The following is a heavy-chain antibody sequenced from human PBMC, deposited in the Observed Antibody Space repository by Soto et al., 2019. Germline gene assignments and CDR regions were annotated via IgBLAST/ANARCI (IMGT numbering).Heavy chain of an antibody. D-gene: IGHD4-4*01. V-gene: IGHV3-43*01. Sequence: GGSLRLSCAASGFTFDDYTMHWVRQAPGKGLEWVSLISWDGGSTYYADSVKGRFTISRDNSKNSLYLQMNSLRTEDTALYYCAKDIRDLQSPGYYSYGMDVWGQGTTVTVSS. CDR2: ISWDGGST. CDR1: GFTFDDYT. J-gene: IGHJ6*02. CDR3: AKDIRDLQSPGYYSYGMDV.